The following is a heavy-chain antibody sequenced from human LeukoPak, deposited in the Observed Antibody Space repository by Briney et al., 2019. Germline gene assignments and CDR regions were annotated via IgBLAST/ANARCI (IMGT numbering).Heavy chain of an antibody. CDR3: ANPGYTYGYGRIDY. V-gene: IGHV3-23*01. J-gene: IGHJ4*02. Sequence: GGSLRLSCAASGFTFSSYAIRWVRQPPGEGLVWVSAISGSGGSTYYADSVKGRFTISRDNSKNTLYLQMNSLRAEDTAVYYCANPGYTYGYGRIDYWGQGTLVTVSS. CDR2: ISGSGGST. CDR1: GFTFSSYA. D-gene: IGHD5-18*01.